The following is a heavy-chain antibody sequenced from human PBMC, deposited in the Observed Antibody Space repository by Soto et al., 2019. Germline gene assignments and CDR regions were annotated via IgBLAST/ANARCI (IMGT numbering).Heavy chain of an antibody. J-gene: IGHJ6*02. V-gene: IGHV5-51*01. D-gene: IGHD3-16*02. Sequence: GESLKISCKGSGYSFTSYWIGWVRQMPGKGLEWMGIIYPGDSDTRYSPSFQGQVTISADKSISTAYLQWSSLKASDTAMYYCARTAVIDRYYCYGMDVRGQGTTVTVSS. CDR1: GYSFTSYW. CDR3: ARTAVIDRYYCYGMDV. CDR2: IYPGDSDT.